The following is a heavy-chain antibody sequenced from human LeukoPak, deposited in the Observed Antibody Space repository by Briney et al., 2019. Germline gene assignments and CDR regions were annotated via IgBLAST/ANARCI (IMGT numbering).Heavy chain of an antibody. J-gene: IGHJ4*02. CDR1: GGSISSYY. Sequence: SETLSLTCTVSGGSISSYYWSWIRQPPGKGLEWIGYIYYSGGTNYNPSLKSRVTISVDTSKNQFSLKLSSATAADTAVYYCARGLENYYGSGSYIDYWGQGTLVTVSS. CDR3: ARGLENYYGSGSYIDY. V-gene: IGHV4-59*08. D-gene: IGHD3-10*01. CDR2: IYYSGGT.